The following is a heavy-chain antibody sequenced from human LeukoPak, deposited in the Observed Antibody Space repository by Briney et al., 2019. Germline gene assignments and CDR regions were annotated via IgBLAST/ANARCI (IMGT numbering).Heavy chain of an antibody. D-gene: IGHD3-22*01. Sequence: GKSLRLSCAASGFTFSTYTMHWVRQAPGKGLEWVALISYEGSKKNYADSVKGRFTISRDNSKNTLYLQMNSLRAEDTAVYYCAKCSGYYVDNWFDPWGQGTLVSVSS. CDR1: GFTFSTYT. J-gene: IGHJ5*02. V-gene: IGHV3-30-3*02. CDR2: ISYEGSKK. CDR3: AKCSGYYVDNWFDP.